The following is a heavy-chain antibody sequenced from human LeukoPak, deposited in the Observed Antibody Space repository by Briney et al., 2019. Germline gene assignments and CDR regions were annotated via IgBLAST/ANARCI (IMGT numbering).Heavy chain of an antibody. Sequence: SETLSLTCTVSGDSISSSSYFWGWIRQPPGKGLEYIGSIYYSGTTYYNPSLKSRVTISVDTSKNQFSLKLSSVIAADTAMYYCARRMSSSWYFDYWGQGTLVTVSS. V-gene: IGHV4-39*01. CDR3: ARRMSSSWYFDY. J-gene: IGHJ4*02. CDR2: IYYSGTT. D-gene: IGHD6-13*01. CDR1: GDSISSSSYF.